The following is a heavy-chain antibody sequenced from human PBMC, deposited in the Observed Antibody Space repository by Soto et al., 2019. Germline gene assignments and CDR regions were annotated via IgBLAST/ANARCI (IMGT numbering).Heavy chain of an antibody. J-gene: IGHJ3*02. CDR2: ISWNSGSI. CDR3: AKDLRGGFDI. V-gene: IGHV3-9*01. D-gene: IGHD5-12*01. CDR1: GFTFDDYA. Sequence: EVQLVESGGGLVQPGRSLRLSCAASGFTFDDYAMHWVRQVPGKGLEWVSGISWNSGSIGYADSVKGRFTMSRDNAKNSLYLQMNSLRPEDTALSYCAKDLRGGFDIWGQGTVVTVSS.